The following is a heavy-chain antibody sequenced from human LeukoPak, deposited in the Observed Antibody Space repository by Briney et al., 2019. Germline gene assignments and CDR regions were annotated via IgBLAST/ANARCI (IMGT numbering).Heavy chain of an antibody. V-gene: IGHV3-33*01. CDR1: GFTFSSYG. CDR3: ARDTITMVGGMDV. J-gene: IGHJ6*02. Sequence: GRSLRLSCAASGFTFSSYGMHWVRQAPGKGLEWVAVIWYDGSNKYYADSVKGRFTISRDNSKNTLYLQMSSLRAEDTAVYYCARDTITMVGGMDVWGQGTTVTVSS. D-gene: IGHD3-10*01. CDR2: IWYDGSNK.